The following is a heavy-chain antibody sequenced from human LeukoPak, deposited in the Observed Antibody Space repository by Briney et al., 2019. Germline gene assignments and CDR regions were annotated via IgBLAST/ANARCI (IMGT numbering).Heavy chain of an antibody. D-gene: IGHD2-8*01. CDR3: ARDLRMGWFDP. J-gene: IGHJ5*02. CDR2: ISSSSSTI. V-gene: IGHV3-48*04. CDR1: GSTFNSYS. Sequence: GGSLRLSCAASGSTFNSYSINWVRHARGQGLEWVSYISSSSSTIYYADSVKGRFTISRDNAKNSLYLQMNSLRAEDTAVYYCARDLRMGWFDPWGQGTLVTVSS.